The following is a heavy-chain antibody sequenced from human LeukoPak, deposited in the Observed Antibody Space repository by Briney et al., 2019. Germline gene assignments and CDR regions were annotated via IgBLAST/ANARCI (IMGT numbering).Heavy chain of an antibody. D-gene: IGHD1-1*01. J-gene: IGHJ3*02. CDR1: GFTFSSYG. CDR2: ISYDGSNK. V-gene: IGHV3-30*03. CDR3: ARDSQLATDAFDI. Sequence: GGSLRLSCAASGFTFSSYGMHWVRQAPGKGLEWVAVISYDGSNKYYADSVKGRFTISRDNSKNTLYLQMNSLRAEDTAVYYCARDSQLATDAFDIWGQGTMVTVSS.